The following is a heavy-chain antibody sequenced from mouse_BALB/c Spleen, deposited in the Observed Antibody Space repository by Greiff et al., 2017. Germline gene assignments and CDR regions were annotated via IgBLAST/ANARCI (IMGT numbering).Heavy chain of an antibody. D-gene: IGHD1-1*01. V-gene: IGHV1-26*01. J-gene: IGHJ4*01. CDR2: INPNNGGT. Sequence: VQLQQSGPELVKPGASVKMSCKASGYTFTDYYMKWVKQSHGKSLEWIGDINPNNGGTSYNQKFKGKATLTVDKSSSTAYMQLNSLTSEDSAVYYCARFGDYGSSYVYAMDYWGQGTSVTVSS. CDR3: ARFGDYGSSYVYAMDY. CDR1: GYTFTDYY.